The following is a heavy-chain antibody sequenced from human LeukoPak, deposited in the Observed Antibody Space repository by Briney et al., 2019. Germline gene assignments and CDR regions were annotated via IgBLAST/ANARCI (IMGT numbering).Heavy chain of an antibody. J-gene: IGHJ6*02. V-gene: IGHV3-7*03. D-gene: IGHD3-16*01. Sequence: PGGSLRLSCAASGFTFSSYWMNWARQAPGKGLEWVASMNHNGNVNYYVDSVKGRFTISRDNAKNSLYLQMSNLRAEDTAVYSCARGGGLDVWGQGATVTVSS. CDR1: GFTFSSYW. CDR3: ARGGGLDV. CDR2: MNHNGNVN.